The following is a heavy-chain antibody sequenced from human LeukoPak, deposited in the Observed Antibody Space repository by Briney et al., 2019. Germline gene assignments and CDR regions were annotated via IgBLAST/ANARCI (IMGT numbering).Heavy chain of an antibody. D-gene: IGHD2-21*02. CDR2: IKEDGSVK. V-gene: IGHV3-7*01. CDR1: GGSFSGYY. J-gene: IGHJ4*02. Sequence: ETLSLTCAVYGGSFSGYYWSWIRQPPGKGLEWVANIKEDGSVKNYVDSVRGRFTVSRDNAKNSLYLQMNSLRAEDTAVYYCARDKPFGDCADYWGQGTLVTVSS. CDR3: ARDKPFGDCADY.